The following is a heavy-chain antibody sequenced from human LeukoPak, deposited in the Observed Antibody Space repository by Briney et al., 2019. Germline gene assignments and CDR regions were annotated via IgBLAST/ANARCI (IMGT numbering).Heavy chain of an antibody. CDR1: GFTFGNYG. J-gene: IGHJ4*02. CDR2: INWNGGST. CDR3: ARAQTYGDSRLLLDY. V-gene: IGHV3-20*04. D-gene: IGHD2-21*02. Sequence: GGTLRLSCAASGFTFGNYGMSWVRQAPGKGLEWVSGINWNGGSTGYADSVEGRFTISRDNAKNSQYLQMNSLRVEDTALYYCARAQTYGDSRLLLDYWGQGTLVTVSS.